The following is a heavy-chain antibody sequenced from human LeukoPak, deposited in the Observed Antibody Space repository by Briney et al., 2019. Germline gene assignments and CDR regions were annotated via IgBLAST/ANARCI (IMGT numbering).Heavy chain of an antibody. D-gene: IGHD5-18*01. V-gene: IGHV4-39*01. J-gene: IGHJ4*02. CDR2: IYYSGST. CDR3: ARPVRYSYPPEYFDY. CDR1: GGSISSGGYY. Sequence: SETLSLTCTVSGGSISSGGYYWSWIRQHPGKGLEWIGSIYYSGSTYYNPSLKSRVTISVDTSKNQFSLKLSSVTAADTAVYYCARPVRYSYPPEYFDYWGQGTLVTVSS.